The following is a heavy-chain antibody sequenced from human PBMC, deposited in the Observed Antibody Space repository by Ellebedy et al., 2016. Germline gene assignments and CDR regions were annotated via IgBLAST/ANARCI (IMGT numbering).Heavy chain of an antibody. J-gene: IGHJ6*02. CDR2: INHSGST. V-gene: IGHV4-34*01. CDR1: GFTFGSYG. CDR3: ARHPYYYYGMDV. Sequence: GSLRLSXAASGFTFGSYGMHWVRQPPGKGLEWIGEINHSGSTNYNPSLKSRVTISVDTSKNQFSLKLSSVTAADTAVYYCARHPYYYYGMDVWGQGTTVTVSS.